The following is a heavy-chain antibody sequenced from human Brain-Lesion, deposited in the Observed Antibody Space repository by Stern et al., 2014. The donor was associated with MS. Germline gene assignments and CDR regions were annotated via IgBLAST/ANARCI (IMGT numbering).Heavy chain of an antibody. CDR2: IYYSGNP. CDR1: GGSVSSTSYA. Sequence: QLVESGPGLVKPSETLSLTCTVAGGSVSSTSYAWAWIRPPPGKGLAWIGTIYYSGNPYYSPSLKIRLPISLDSSKNHFPLQLGSVTAADTAVYYCAGEEDIRYCSGGSCTGNWFDPWGQGTLVTVSS. CDR3: AGEEDIRYCSGGSCTGNWFDP. J-gene: IGHJ5*02. V-gene: IGHV4-39*02. D-gene: IGHD2-15*01.